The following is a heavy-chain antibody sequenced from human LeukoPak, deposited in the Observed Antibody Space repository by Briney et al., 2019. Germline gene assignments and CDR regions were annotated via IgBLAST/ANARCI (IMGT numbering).Heavy chain of an antibody. J-gene: IGHJ4*02. CDR3: AREAGRWSYGQFDY. V-gene: IGHV3-33*01. Sequence: PGRSLRLSCAASGFTFSSYGMHWVRQAPGKGLEWVAVIWYDGSNKYYADSVKGRFIISRDNSKNTLYLQMNSLRAEDTAVYYCAREAGRWSYGQFDYWGQGTLVTVSS. CDR1: GFTFSSYG. CDR2: IWYDGSNK. D-gene: IGHD5-18*01.